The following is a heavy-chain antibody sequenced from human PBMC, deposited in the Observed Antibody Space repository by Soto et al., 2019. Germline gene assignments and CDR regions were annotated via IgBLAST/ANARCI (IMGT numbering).Heavy chain of an antibody. D-gene: IGHD1-20*01. V-gene: IGHV4-34*01. CDR1: GVSSSGYY. CDR3: SRGLDQYKMGNY. Sequence: PSETLSLTCAVYGVSSSGYYWSWIRQPPGKRLEWIGEIHPSGSTNCKSSLESRVTISIDTSKNQFSLKLISVTAADTAVYYCSRGLDQYKMGNYWGQGTLVTVSS. J-gene: IGHJ4*02. CDR2: IHPSGST.